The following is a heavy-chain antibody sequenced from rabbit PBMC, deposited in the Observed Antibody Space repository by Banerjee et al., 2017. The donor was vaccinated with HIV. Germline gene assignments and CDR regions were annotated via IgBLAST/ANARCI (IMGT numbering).Heavy chain of an antibody. CDR1: GFTFSVYW. CDR3: ARDADSNYYTYYFNL. V-gene: IGHV1S45*01. CDR2: IVTDSSGAT. D-gene: IGHD8-1*01. Sequence: QQQLEESGGGLVQPEGSLTLTCTASGFTFSVYWICWVRQAPGKGLDWIGCIVTDSSGATYYASWAKGRFTISKTSSTTVTLQMTSLTVADTSTYFCARDADSNYYTYYFNLWGPGTLVTVS. J-gene: IGHJ4*01.